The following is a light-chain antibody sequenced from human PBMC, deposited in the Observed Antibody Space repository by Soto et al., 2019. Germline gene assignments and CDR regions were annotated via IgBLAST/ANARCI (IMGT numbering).Light chain of an antibody. CDR2: GAS. J-gene: IGKJ5*01. CDR3: QQYNNWPTIT. V-gene: IGKV3-15*01. Sequence: EIVLTQFPGTLSLSPGERATLSCRASQSVSRYLAWYQQKPGQAPRLLIYGASTRANGIPARFSGSGSGTELTLTISSLQSEDFAVYYCQQYNNWPTITFGQGTRLEIK. CDR1: QSVSRY.